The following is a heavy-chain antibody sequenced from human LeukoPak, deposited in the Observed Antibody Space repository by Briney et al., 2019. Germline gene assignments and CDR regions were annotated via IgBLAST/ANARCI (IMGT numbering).Heavy chain of an antibody. J-gene: IGHJ4*02. Sequence: PSETLSLTCEVSGGSFSDNSWTWIRQPPGKGLEWIGEINHSGSTKYNTSLKSRVTISIDSSKNRFSLKLSSVTAADTAVYFCARGRGQYDSSGYYPVYDSWGQGTLVTVSS. D-gene: IGHD3-22*01. V-gene: IGHV4-34*01. CDR3: ARGRGQYDSSGYYPVYDS. CDR2: INHSGST. CDR1: GGSFSDNS.